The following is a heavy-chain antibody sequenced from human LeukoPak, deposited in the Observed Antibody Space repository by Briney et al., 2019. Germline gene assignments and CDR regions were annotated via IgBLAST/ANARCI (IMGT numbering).Heavy chain of an antibody. J-gene: IGHJ4*02. CDR1: GFTFSSYS. CDR3: AKDGDYIVDY. Sequence: PGGSLRLSCAASGFTFSSYSMNWVRQAPGKGLERVSYISSSGNTTKNADSVKGRFTITRDNAKNSLYLQMNSLRAEDTAVYYCAKDGDYIVDYWGQGTLVTVSS. V-gene: IGHV3-48*04. D-gene: IGHD4-11*01. CDR2: ISSSGNTT.